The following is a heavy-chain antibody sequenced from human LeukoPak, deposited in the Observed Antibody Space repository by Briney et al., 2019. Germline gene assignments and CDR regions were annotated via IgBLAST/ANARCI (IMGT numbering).Heavy chain of an antibody. CDR1: GGSISSYY. J-gene: IGHJ4*02. Sequence: PSETLSLTCTVSGGSISSYYWSWIRQPPGKGLEWIGYIYYSGSTYYNPSLKSRVTISVDTSKNQFSLKLSSVTAADTAVYYCARESANDSSGYYPVDYWGQGTLVTVSP. CDR2: IYYSGST. V-gene: IGHV4-59*12. CDR3: ARESANDSSGYYPVDY. D-gene: IGHD3-22*01.